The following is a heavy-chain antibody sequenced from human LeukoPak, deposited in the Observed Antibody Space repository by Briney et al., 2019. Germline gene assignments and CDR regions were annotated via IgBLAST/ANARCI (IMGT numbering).Heavy chain of an antibody. CDR2: IYYSGST. Sequence: SETLTLTCTVSGGSISSSSYYWGWIRQPPGKGLEWIGSIYYSGSTYYNPSLKSRVTISVDTSKNQFSLKLSSVTAADTAVYYCARLASSGSGTDYYYYYGMDVWGQGTTVTVSS. V-gene: IGHV4-39*07. CDR1: GGSISSSSYY. D-gene: IGHD3-10*01. J-gene: IGHJ6*02. CDR3: ARLASSGSGTDYYYYYGMDV.